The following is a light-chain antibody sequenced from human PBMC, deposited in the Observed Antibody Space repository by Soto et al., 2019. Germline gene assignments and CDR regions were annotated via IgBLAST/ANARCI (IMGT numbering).Light chain of an antibody. CDR2: GAS. CDR1: QSVSSN. Sequence: EIVMTQSPATLSVSPGERATLSCWASQSVSSNLAWYQQKPGQAPRLLIYGASTRATGIPARFSGSGSGTEFTLTISSLQSEDFAVYYCQQYNNWPLGAFGQGTKVDI. J-gene: IGKJ1*01. CDR3: QQYNNWPLGA. V-gene: IGKV3-15*01.